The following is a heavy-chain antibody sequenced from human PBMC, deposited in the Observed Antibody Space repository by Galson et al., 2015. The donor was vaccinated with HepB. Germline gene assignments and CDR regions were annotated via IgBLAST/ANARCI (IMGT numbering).Heavy chain of an antibody. CDR2: ISSNGGST. J-gene: IGHJ3*02. D-gene: IGHD3-10*01. V-gene: IGHV3-64D*06. CDR3: VKDGLLWFGGTSTDAFDI. Sequence: SLRLSCAASGFTFSSYAMHWVRQAPGKGLEYVSAISSNGGSTYYADSVKGRFTISRDNSKNTLYLQMSSLRAEDTAVYYCVKDGLLWFGGTSTDAFDIWGQGTMVTVSS. CDR1: GFTFSSYA.